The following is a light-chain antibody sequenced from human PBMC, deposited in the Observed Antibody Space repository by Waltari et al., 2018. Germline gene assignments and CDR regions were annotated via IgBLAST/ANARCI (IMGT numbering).Light chain of an antibody. J-gene: IGKJ5*01. V-gene: IGKV3-11*01. CDR2: DAF. CDR3: QQRSNWIT. CDR1: QSVSSH. Sequence: EIVLTQSPATLSLSPGERATLSCRASQSVSSHLAWYQQKPGQAPRLLIYDAFNRATGIPARFSGSGSGTDFTLTISSLEPEDFAVYYCQQRSNWITFGQGTRLEIE.